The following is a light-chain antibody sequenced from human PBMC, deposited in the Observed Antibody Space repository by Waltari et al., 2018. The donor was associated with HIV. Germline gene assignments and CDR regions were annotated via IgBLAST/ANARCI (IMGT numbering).Light chain of an antibody. Sequence: DIQMTQSPSILSASVGDRGTLTCRASQSISSWLAWYQQKPGKAPKLLIYKASSLESGVPSRFSGSGSGTEFTLTISSLQPDDFATYYCRQHNSYPLTFGGGTKVEIK. CDR3: RQHNSYPLT. CDR1: QSISSW. J-gene: IGKJ4*01. V-gene: IGKV1-5*03. CDR2: KAS.